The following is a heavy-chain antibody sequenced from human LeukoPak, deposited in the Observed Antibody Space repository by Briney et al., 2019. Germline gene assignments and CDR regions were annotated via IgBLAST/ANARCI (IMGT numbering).Heavy chain of an antibody. D-gene: IGHD6-19*01. J-gene: IGHJ4*01. CDR3: AKGIYSSGWSYFDY. V-gene: IGHV3-23*01. Sequence: GGSLRLSCAASGFTFSSYSMNWVRQAPGKGLEWVSTLSGSGITAYYAGSVKGRFTISRDNSKNTLYLQMNSLRAEDTAVYYCAKGIYSSGWSYFDYWGHGTLVTVSS. CDR1: GFTFSSYS. CDR2: LSGSGITA.